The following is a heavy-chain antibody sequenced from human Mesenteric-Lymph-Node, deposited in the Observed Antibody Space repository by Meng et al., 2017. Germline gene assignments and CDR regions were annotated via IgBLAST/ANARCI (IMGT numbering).Heavy chain of an antibody. Sequence: SETLSLTCTVSGGSISSSSYYWGWIRQPPGKGLEWIGSIYYSGSTNYNPSLKSRVTISVDTSKNQFSLKLSSVTAADTAVYYCARVSREALPRHIVATIGFFDYWGQGTLVTVSS. J-gene: IGHJ4*02. CDR3: ARVSREALPRHIVATIGFFDY. CDR2: IYYSGST. D-gene: IGHD5-12*01. CDR1: GGSISSSSYY. V-gene: IGHV4-39*07.